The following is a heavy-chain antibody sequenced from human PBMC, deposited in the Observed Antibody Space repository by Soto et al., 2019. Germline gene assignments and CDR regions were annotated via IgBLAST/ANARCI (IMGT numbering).Heavy chain of an antibody. CDR2: IIPVLDVT. Sequence: QVQLVQSGAEVKKPGSSVKVSCKASGGTFSSYIITWVRQAPGQGLEWMGRIIPVLDVTYYAQRFQGRVKITGDKSTSTAYMELGGLISEDTAIYYGAKSPDPGSANSSYRGMDVWGQGTTVTVSS. D-gene: IGHD1-1*01. V-gene: IGHV1-69*02. J-gene: IGHJ6*02. CDR1: GGTFSSYI. CDR3: AKSPDPGSANSSYRGMDV.